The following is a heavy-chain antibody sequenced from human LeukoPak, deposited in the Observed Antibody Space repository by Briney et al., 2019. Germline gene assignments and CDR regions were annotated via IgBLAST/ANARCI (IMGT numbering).Heavy chain of an antibody. D-gene: IGHD6-6*01. CDR2: IYYSGST. V-gene: IGHV4-39*01. Sequence: PSETLSLTCTVSGGSISSSSYYWGWLRQPPGLGLEWTGSIYYSGSTYYNPSLKSRVTISVDTSKNQFSLKLSSVTAADTAVYYCARLDNGPWSSLDYWGQGTLVTVSS. CDR1: GGSISSSSYY. CDR3: ARLDNGPWSSLDY. J-gene: IGHJ4*02.